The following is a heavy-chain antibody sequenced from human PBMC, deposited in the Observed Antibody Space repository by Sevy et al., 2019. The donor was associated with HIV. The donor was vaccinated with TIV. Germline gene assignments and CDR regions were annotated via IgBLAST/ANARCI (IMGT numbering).Heavy chain of an antibody. CDR2: IFSGGST. D-gene: IGHD4-17*01. CDR3: ARDPPGRMTTYYYYYMDV. V-gene: IGHV3-53*01. Sequence: GGSLRLSCAASGFTVSSNYMSWVRQAPGKGLEWVSVIFSGGSTYYADSVKGRFTISRDNSKNTLYLQMNSLRAEDTAVYYCARDPPGRMTTYYYYYMDVWGKGTTVTVSS. J-gene: IGHJ6*03. CDR1: GFTVSSNY.